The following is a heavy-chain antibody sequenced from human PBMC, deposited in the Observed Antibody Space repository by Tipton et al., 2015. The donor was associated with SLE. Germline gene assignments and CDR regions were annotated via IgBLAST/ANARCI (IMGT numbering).Heavy chain of an antibody. J-gene: IGHJ6*02. CDR2: ISWDGGST. V-gene: IGHV3-43D*03. Sequence: LRLSCAASGFTFSSYAMHWVRQAPGKGLEWVSLISWDGGSTYYADSVKGRFTISRDNSKNSLYLQMNSLRAEDTALYYCAKDGGYSSSREYYYGMGVWGQGTTVTVSS. D-gene: IGHD6-13*01. CDR3: AKDGGYSSSREYYYGMGV. CDR1: GFTFSSYA.